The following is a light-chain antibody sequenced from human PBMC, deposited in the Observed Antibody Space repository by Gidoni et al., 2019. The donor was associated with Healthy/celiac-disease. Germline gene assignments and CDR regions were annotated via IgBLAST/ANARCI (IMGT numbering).Light chain of an antibody. V-gene: IGKV3-20*01. CDR1: QSVSSSY. CDR2: GAS. Sequence: EIVLTQSPGTLSLSPGERATLSCRASQSVSSSYLAWYQQKPGQAPRLLIYGASSRATGIPDRFSGSGSGTDFTLTISRLEPEDVAVYYCQQYGSSVFTFGPGTKVEIK. CDR3: QQYGSSVFT. J-gene: IGKJ3*01.